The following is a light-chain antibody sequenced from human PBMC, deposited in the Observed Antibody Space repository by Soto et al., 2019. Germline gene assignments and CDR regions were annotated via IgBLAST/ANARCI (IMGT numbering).Light chain of an antibody. Sequence: EIVLRQSPGTLSLSPGERATLSCRASQSVSSSYLAWYQQKPGQAPRLLIYGASSRATGIPDRFSGRGSGTDFTLTINRLEPEDFAVYYCQQYGSSPFTFAPGTKVDIK. CDR3: QQYGSSPFT. V-gene: IGKV3-20*01. CDR2: GAS. CDR1: QSVSSSY. J-gene: IGKJ3*01.